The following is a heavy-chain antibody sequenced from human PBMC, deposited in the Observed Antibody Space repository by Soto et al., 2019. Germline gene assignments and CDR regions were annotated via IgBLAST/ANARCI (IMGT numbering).Heavy chain of an antibody. CDR2: IYYSGST. Sequence: QVQLQESGPGLVKPSETLSLTCTVSGGSISSYYWSWIRQPPGKGLEWIGYIYYSGSTNYNPSLKSRVTISVDTSKNQFSLKLSSVTAADTAVYYCARYYRGAIIDYWGQGTLVTVSS. V-gene: IGHV4-59*08. J-gene: IGHJ4*02. CDR1: GGSISSYY. CDR3: ARYYRGAIIDY. D-gene: IGHD3-10*01.